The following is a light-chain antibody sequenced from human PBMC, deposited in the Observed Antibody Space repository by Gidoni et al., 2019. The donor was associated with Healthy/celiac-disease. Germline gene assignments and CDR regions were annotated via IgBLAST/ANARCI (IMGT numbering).Light chain of an antibody. CDR2: AAS. J-gene: IGKJ4*01. CDR1: QSISSY. CDR3: QQSYSTPPVT. Sequence: DIQMTQSPSYLSASVGDRVTITCRASQSISSYLNWYQQKPGKAPKLLIYAASSLQSGVPSRFSDSGSGTDFTLTISSLQPEDFATYYCQQSYSTPPVTFGGGTKVEIK. V-gene: IGKV1-39*01.